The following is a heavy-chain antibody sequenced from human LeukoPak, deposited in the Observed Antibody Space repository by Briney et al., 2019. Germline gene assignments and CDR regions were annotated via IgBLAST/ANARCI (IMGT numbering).Heavy chain of an antibody. CDR1: GFTFSSYA. Sequence: GGSLRLSCAASGFTFSSYAMSWVRQAPGKGLEWVSVISGSGGSTYYADSVKGRFTISRDNSENTLYLQMNSLRAEDTAVYYCAKAGGRYYYYYYGMDVWGQGTTVTVSS. J-gene: IGHJ6*02. CDR2: ISGSGGST. D-gene: IGHD6-19*01. V-gene: IGHV3-23*01. CDR3: AKAGGRYYYYYYGMDV.